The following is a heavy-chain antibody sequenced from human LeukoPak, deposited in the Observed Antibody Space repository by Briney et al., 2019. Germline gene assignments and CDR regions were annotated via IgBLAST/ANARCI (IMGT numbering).Heavy chain of an antibody. J-gene: IGHJ4*02. CDR3: ARAYNWNDYFDY. Sequence: GGSLRHSCAASGFTFSSYAMHWVRQAPGKGLEYVSAISSNGGSTYYANSVKGRFTISRDNSKNTLYLQMGSLRAEDMAVYYCARAYNWNDYFDYWGQGTLVTVSS. D-gene: IGHD1-1*01. CDR1: GFTFSSYA. CDR2: ISSNGGST. V-gene: IGHV3-64*01.